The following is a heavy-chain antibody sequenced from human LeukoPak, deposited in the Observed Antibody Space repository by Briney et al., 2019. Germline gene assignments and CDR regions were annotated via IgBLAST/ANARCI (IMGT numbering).Heavy chain of an antibody. CDR2: INPDSGGT. CDR3: ARDSFTMVRGVIMGIDY. D-gene: IGHD3-10*01. J-gene: IGHJ4*02. Sequence: ASVKVSCKASGYTFTGYYIHWVRQAPGQGLEWMGWINPDSGGTNYAQKFQGRVTMTRDTSIRTAYMELSRLRSDDTAVYYCARDSFTMVRGVIMGIDYWGQGTLVTVSS. CDR1: GYTFTGYY. V-gene: IGHV1-2*02.